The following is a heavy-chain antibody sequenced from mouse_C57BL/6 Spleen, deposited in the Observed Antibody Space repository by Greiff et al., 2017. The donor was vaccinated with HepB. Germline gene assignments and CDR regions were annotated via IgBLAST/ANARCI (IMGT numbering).Heavy chain of an antibody. CDR1: GYTFTSYW. CDR3: ARRGGYSNLFAY. D-gene: IGHD2-5*01. CDR2: IDPSDSYT. J-gene: IGHJ3*01. V-gene: IGHV1-50*01. Sequence: QVQLQQPGAELVKPGASVKLSCKASGYTFTSYWMQWVKQRPGQGLEWIGEIDPSDSYTNYNQKFKGKATLTVDTSSSTAYMQLSSLTSEDSAVYYCARRGGYSNLFAYWGQGTLVTVSA.